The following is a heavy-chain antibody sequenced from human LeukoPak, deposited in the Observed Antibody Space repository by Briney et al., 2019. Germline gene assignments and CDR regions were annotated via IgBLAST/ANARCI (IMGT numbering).Heavy chain of an antibody. CDR3: GRSENYYYDRSGPDY. V-gene: IGHV3-53*01. J-gene: IGHJ4*02. Sequence: GGSLRLSCAASGFTFSSSAMSWVRQAPGKGLEWVSVIYGGDTTYYADSVKGRFTISRDSSKNTLYLQMSNLRVEDTAVCYCGRSENYYYDRSGPDYWGQGTLVTVSS. CDR1: GFTFSSSA. D-gene: IGHD3-22*01. CDR2: IYGGDTT.